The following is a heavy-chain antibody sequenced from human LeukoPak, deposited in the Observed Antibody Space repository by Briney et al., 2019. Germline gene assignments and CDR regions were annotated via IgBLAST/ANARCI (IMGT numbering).Heavy chain of an antibody. J-gene: IGHJ4*02. V-gene: IGHV4-59*01. CDR3: ARETNAGITAAGVYYFDY. D-gene: IGHD6-13*01. CDR1: GGSITSYY. CDR2: IHYSGST. Sequence: SETLSLTCTVSGGSITSYYWTWIRQPPGKGLEWIGYIHYSGSTSYNPSLKSRVTISVDTSKNQFSLKLSSVTAADTAVYYCARETNAGITAAGVYYFDYWGQGTLVTVSS.